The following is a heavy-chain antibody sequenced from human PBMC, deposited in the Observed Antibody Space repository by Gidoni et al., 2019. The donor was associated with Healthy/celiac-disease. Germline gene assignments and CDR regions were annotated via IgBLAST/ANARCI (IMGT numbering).Heavy chain of an antibody. V-gene: IGHV4-59*02. CDR2: IHDSGSA. CDR1: GGSVRSDY. J-gene: IGHJ4*02. D-gene: IGHD6-13*01. Sequence: QVQLQESGPGLVKPSETLSLICTVSGGSVRSDYWSWIRQPPGGGLEWIAFIHDSGSANYNPSLGSRATITLDTSKNQFSLRLNSVTAADTAVYYCARGGVSSKYFDLWGQGTLVTVSS. CDR3: ARGGVSSKYFDL.